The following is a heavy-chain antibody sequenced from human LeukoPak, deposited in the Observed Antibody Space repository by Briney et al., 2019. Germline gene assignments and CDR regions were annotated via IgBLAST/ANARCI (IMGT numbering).Heavy chain of an antibody. J-gene: IGHJ5*02. CDR2: IYHSGST. Sequence: SETLSLTCAVSGGSISSGGYSWSWIRQPPGKDLEWIGYIYHSGSTYYNPSLKRRVTISVDRPKNQFSLKLSSVTAADTAVYYCDGGARSSWYNWFDPWGRGTLVTVSS. D-gene: IGHD6-13*01. CDR3: DGGARSSWYNWFDP. V-gene: IGHV4-30-2*01. CDR1: GGSISSGGYS.